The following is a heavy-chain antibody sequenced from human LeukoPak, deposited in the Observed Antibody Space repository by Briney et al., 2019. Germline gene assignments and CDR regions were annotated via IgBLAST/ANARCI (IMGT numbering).Heavy chain of an antibody. CDR2: INTDGSST. V-gene: IGHV3-74*01. D-gene: IGHD3-3*01. Sequence: PGGSLRLSCAASGFTFSSYWMHWVRQAPGKGLVWVSRINTDGSSTSYADSVKGRFTISRDNAKNTLYLQMNSLRAEDTAAYYCARVNDFWSGYPPSCIDYWGQGTLVTVSS. CDR3: ARVNDFWSGYPPSCIDY. CDR1: GFTFSSYW. J-gene: IGHJ4*02.